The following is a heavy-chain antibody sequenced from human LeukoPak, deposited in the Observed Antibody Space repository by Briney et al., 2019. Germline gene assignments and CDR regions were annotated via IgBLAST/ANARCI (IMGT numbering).Heavy chain of an antibody. CDR1: GFTFSSYG. J-gene: IGHJ4*02. Sequence: GGSLRLSCAASGFTFSSYGMHWVRQAPGKGPEWVAVIWYDGSNKYYADSVKGRFTISRDNSKNTLYLQMNSLRAEDTAVYYCARDATAGFDYWGQGTLVTVSS. CDR3: ARDATAGFDY. CDR2: IWYDGSNK. V-gene: IGHV3-33*01.